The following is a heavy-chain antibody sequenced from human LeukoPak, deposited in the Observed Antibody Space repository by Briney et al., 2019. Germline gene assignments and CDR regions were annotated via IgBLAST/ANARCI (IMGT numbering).Heavy chain of an antibody. V-gene: IGHV3-23*01. CDR1: GFTFSSYA. J-gene: IGHJ4*02. CDR2: ISGSGAST. CDR3: AKAYYGSGSYYNAPFDY. D-gene: IGHD3-10*01. Sequence: SGGSLRLSCAASGFTFSSYAMSWVRQAPGKGLEWVSAISGSGASTYYADSVKGRFTISRDNSKNTLYLQMNSLRAGDTAVYYRAKAYYGSGSYYNAPFDYWGQGTLVTVSS.